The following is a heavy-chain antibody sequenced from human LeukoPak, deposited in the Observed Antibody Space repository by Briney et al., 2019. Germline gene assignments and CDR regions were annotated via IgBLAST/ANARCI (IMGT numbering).Heavy chain of an antibody. CDR2: ISYDGSNK. J-gene: IGHJ4*02. D-gene: IGHD6-19*01. Sequence: PGGSLRLSCAASGFTFSSYAMHWVRQAPGKGLEWVAVISYDGSNKYYADSVKGRFTISRDNSKNTLYLQMNSLRAEDTAVYYCARDRAPGSDWYVDYWGQGTLVTVSS. V-gene: IGHV3-30*04. CDR1: GFTFSSYA. CDR3: ARDRAPGSDWYVDY.